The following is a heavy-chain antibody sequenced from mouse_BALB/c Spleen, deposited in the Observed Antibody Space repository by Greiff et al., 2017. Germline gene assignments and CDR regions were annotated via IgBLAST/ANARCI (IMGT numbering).Heavy chain of an antibody. CDR3: ARQGYGRAMDY. D-gene: IGHD1-1*02. J-gene: IGHJ4*01. CDR1: GFTFSSYG. Sequence: EVQLVESGGDLVKPGGSLKLSCAASGFTFSSYGMSWVRQTPDKRLEWVATISSGGSYTYYPDSVKGRFTISRDNAKNTLYLQMSSLKSEDTAMYYCARQGYGRAMDYWGQGTSVTVSS. CDR2: ISSGGSYT. V-gene: IGHV5-6*01.